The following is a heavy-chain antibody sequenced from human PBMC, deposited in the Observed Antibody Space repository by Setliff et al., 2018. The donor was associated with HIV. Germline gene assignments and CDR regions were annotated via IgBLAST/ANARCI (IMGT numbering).Heavy chain of an antibody. D-gene: IGHD3-10*01. J-gene: IGHJ4*02. CDR3: AREKGNTPTAYYLDY. Sequence: GSLRLSCAASGFTFSLFAINWVRQAPGKGLECVSLISFDGRTEYHADSVRDRFTISRDNSKNTMYLQMHSLRGEDTAVYYCAREKGNTPTAYYLDYWGQGTLVTVSS. V-gene: IGHV3-30*04. CDR1: GFTFSLFA. CDR2: ISFDGRTE.